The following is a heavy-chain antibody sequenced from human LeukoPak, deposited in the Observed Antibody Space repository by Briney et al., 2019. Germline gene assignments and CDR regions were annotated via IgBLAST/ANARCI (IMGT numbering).Heavy chain of an antibody. Sequence: PGGSLRLSCAASGFTFSSYSMNWVRQAPGKWLEWVSSISSSSSYIYYADSVKGRFTISRDNAKNSLYLQMNSLRAEDTAVYYCARSTRDAFDIWGQGTMVTVSS. V-gene: IGHV3-21*01. CDR3: ARSTRDAFDI. J-gene: IGHJ3*02. CDR1: GFTFSSYS. D-gene: IGHD2-2*01. CDR2: ISSSSSYI.